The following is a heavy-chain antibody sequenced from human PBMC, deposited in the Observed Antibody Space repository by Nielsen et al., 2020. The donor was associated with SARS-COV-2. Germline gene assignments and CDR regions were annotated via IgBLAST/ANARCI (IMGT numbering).Heavy chain of an antibody. V-gene: IGHV3-30*04. CDR2: ISYDGSNK. D-gene: IGHD3-3*01. Sequence: WIRQPPGKGLEWVAVISYDGSNKYYADSVKGRFTISRDNSKNTLYLQMNSLRAEDTAVYYCAKEPITIFGVVSLYYFDYWGQGTLVTVSS. CDR3: AKEPITIFGVVSLYYFDY. J-gene: IGHJ4*02.